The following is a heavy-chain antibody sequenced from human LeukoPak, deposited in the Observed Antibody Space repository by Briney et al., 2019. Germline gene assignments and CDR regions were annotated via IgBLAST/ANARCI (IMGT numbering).Heavy chain of an antibody. Sequence: SETLSLTCTVSGGSISSYYWSWIRQPPGKGLEWIGYIYYSGSTNCNPSLKSRVTISVDTSKNQFSLKLSSVTAADTAVYYCARDGQRGYYYGMDVWGQGTTVTVSS. J-gene: IGHJ6*02. CDR3: ARDGQRGYYYGMDV. D-gene: IGHD3-10*01. V-gene: IGHV4-59*01. CDR2: IYYSGST. CDR1: GGSISSYY.